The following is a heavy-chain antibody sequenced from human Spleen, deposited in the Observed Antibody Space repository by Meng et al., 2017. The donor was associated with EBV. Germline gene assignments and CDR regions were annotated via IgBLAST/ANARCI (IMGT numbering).Heavy chain of an antibody. CDR3: ARGTSRPSMYYFDY. CDR2: IFDSGTT. D-gene: IGHD6-13*01. J-gene: IGHJ4*02. V-gene: IGHV4-4*02. Sequence: LQESGPGLGKPSGTRSLTCGVSGAPISSSNWWSWVRQTPGKGLEWIGEIFDSGTTNYNPSLKSRVTISVDESKRRFSLNLSSVTAADTAVYYCARGTSRPSMYYFDYWGQGILVTVSS. CDR1: GAPISSSNW.